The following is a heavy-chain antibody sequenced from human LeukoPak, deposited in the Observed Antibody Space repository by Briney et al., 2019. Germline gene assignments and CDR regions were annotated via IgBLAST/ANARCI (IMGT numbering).Heavy chain of an antibody. CDR3: ARATYYYDSSGYYQLDY. Sequence: PSETLSLTCAVYGGSFSGYYWSWIRQPPGKGLEWIGEINHSGSTNYNPSLKSRVTMSVDTSKNQFSLKLSSVTAADTAVYYCARATYYYDSSGYYQLDYWGQGTLVTVSS. J-gene: IGHJ4*02. D-gene: IGHD3-22*01. CDR2: INHSGST. CDR1: GGSFSGYY. V-gene: IGHV4-34*01.